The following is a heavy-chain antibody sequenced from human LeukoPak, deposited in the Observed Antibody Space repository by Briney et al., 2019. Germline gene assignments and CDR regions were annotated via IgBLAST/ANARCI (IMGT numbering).Heavy chain of an antibody. V-gene: IGHV3-66*01. Sequence: AGGSLRLSCAASGFTVSSNYMTWVRQAPGKGLEWVSVIYSGGSTYYAGSVKGRFTISRDNSKSTLYLQMNSLRVEDTAVYYCARGIAVADTGFFDYWGQGTLVTVSS. D-gene: IGHD6-19*01. CDR2: IYSGGST. CDR1: GFTVSSNY. CDR3: ARGIAVADTGFFDY. J-gene: IGHJ4*02.